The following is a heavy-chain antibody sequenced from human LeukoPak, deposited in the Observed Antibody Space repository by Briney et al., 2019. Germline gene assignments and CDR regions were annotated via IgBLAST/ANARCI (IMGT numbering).Heavy chain of an antibody. CDR1: GFTFSNYG. Sequence: GGSLRLSCAGSGFTFSNYGIHWVRQAPGKGLEWVAFIRDAKNDEYYVDSVKGRFTISRDNSKNSLYLQMNSLRREGTGLYYCAKSRAPTADPDAFDVWGQGTMVTVSS. CDR3: AKSRAPTADPDAFDV. J-gene: IGHJ3*01. V-gene: IGHV3-30*02. D-gene: IGHD1-14*01. CDR2: IRDAKNDE.